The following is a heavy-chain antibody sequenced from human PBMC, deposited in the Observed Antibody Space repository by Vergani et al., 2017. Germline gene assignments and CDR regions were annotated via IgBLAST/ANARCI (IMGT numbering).Heavy chain of an antibody. CDR3: ASLRRRDDYGDNSPGD. D-gene: IGHD4-17*01. J-gene: IGHJ4*02. Sequence: VQLVESGGGLVQPGRSLRLSCAASGFTFSSYAMSWVRQAPGKGLEWIGEIYHSGSTNYNPSLKSRVTISVDKSKNQFSLKRSSVTAADTAVYYCASLRRRDDYGDNSPGDWGQGTLVTVSS. V-gene: IGHV4-4*02. CDR1: GFTFSSYAM. CDR2: IYHSGST.